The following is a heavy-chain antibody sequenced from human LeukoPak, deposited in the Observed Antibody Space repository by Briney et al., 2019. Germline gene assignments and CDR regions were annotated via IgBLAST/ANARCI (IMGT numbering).Heavy chain of an antibody. Sequence: PSETLSLTCIVSGGSISSDHWSWIRQPAGKGLEWIGHIHNSGSTTYNPSLKSRVTISLDTSKSQFSLKLSSVTAADTAVYYCATLAAYRFDPWGQGTLVTVSS. CDR1: GGSISSDH. V-gene: IGHV4-4*07. CDR3: ATLAAYRFDP. CDR2: IHNSGST. J-gene: IGHJ5*02. D-gene: IGHD6-25*01.